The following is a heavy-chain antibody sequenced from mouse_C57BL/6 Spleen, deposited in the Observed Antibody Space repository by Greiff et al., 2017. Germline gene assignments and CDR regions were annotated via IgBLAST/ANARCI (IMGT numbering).Heavy chain of an antibody. CDR3: ASGRPSTVPTFGAMDY. CDR1: GYTFTSYW. D-gene: IGHD1-1*01. CDR2: IDPSDSYT. J-gene: IGHJ4*01. V-gene: IGHV1-69*01. Sequence: VQLQQPGAELVMPGASVKLSCKASGYTFTSYWMHWVKQRPGQGLEWIGEIDPSDSYTNYNQKFKGKSTLTVDKSSSTAYMQLSSLTSEDSAVYYCASGRPSTVPTFGAMDYWGQGTSVTVSS.